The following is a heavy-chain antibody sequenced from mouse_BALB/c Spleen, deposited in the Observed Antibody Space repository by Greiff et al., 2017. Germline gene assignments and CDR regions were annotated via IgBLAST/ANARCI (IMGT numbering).Heavy chain of an antibody. V-gene: IGHV3-6*02. Sequence: VQLKQSGPGLVKPSQSLSLTCSVTGYSITSGYYWNWIRQFPGNKLEWMGYISYDGSNNYNPSLKNRISITRDTSKNQFFLKLNSVTTEDTATYYCARGDGNYEDYAMDYWGQGTSVTVSS. D-gene: IGHD2-1*01. CDR2: ISYDGSN. J-gene: IGHJ4*01. CDR1: GYSITSGYY. CDR3: ARGDGNYEDYAMDY.